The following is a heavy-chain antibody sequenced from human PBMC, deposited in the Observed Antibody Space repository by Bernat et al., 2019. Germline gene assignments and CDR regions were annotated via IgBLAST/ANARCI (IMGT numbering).Heavy chain of an antibody. CDR1: GLTFGSHV. D-gene: IGHD1-14*01. CDR2: MGYDGSNK. CDR3: ARTTATDWFFDL. V-gene: IGHV3-33*01. Sequence: VQLGECGGGVVKLGRSLRLSCERSGLTFGSHVVIGVGQAAGRGRDGVAVMGYDGSNKYYGDPVKGRFTISRDTSTNTLYLEMNSLRVEDTAVYYCARTTATDWFFDLWGRGTLVTVSS. J-gene: IGHJ2*01.